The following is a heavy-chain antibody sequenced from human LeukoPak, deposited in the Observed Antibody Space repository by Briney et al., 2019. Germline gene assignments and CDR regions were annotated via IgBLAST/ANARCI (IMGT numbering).Heavy chain of an antibody. CDR3: AKDLAAGTSYYYYGMDV. CDR1: GFTFSSYA. CDR2: ISGSGGST. V-gene: IGHV3-23*01. Sequence: GGSLRLSCAASGFTFSSYAMSWVRQAPGKGLEWVSAISGSGGSTYYADSVKGRFTISRDNSKNTLYLQMNSLRAEDTALYYCAKDLAAGTSYYYYGMDVWGQGTTVTVSS. J-gene: IGHJ6*02. D-gene: IGHD6-13*01.